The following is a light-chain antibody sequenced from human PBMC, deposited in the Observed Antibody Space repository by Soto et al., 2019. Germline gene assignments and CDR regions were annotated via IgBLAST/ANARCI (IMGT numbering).Light chain of an antibody. CDR2: GAS. Sequence: ELVMTQSPATLYVSPGERATLSCRASQSVSINLAWYQQKPGQAPRFLIYGASTRATGIPARFSGSGSGTEFTLTISGLQSEDFAIYYCQQYNNWPWTFGQGTKVDI. CDR3: QQYNNWPWT. V-gene: IGKV3-15*01. CDR1: QSVSIN. J-gene: IGKJ1*01.